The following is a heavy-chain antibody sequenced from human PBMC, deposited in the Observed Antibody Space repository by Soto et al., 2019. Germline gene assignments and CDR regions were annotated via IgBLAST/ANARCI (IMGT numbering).Heavy chain of an antibody. CDR2: INAGNGNT. CDR3: ARAGFCSTTSCSDAFDI. Sequence: QVQLVQSGAEVKKPGASVKVSCKASGYTFTNYAMHWVRQAPGQRPEWMGWINAGNGNTKFSQRCQSRLTITRDTSANIAYMELSSLTSEDTAVYYCARAGFCSTTSCSDAFDIWGQGTMVTVSS. V-gene: IGHV1-3*01. D-gene: IGHD2-2*01. J-gene: IGHJ3*02. CDR1: GYTFTNYA.